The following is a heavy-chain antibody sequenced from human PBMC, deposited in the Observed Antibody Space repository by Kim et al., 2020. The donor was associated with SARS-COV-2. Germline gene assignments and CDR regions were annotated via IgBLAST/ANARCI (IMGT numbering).Heavy chain of an antibody. Sequence: GGSLRLSCAASGFTFSSYSMNWVRQAPGKGLEWVSSISSSSSYIYYADSVKGRFTISRDNAKNSLYLQMNSLRAEDTAVYYCACVGAITPRYYYGMDVWGQGTTVTVSS. CDR1: GFTFSSYS. V-gene: IGHV3-21*04. J-gene: IGHJ6*02. D-gene: IGHD1-26*01. CDR3: ACVGAITPRYYYGMDV. CDR2: ISSSSSYI.